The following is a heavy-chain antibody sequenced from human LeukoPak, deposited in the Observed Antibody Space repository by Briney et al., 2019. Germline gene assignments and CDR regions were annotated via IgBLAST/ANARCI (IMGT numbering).Heavy chain of an antibody. CDR2: INLDGNDK. CDR1: GFIFSSHW. Sequence: GGSLRLSCAASGFIFSSHWMSWVRQAPGNGLEWVANINLDGNDKNYVDSVKGRFTISRDNAKNSLYLQMNSLRAEDTAMYYCVRSGSYFSKWGQGTLVTVSS. J-gene: IGHJ4*02. CDR3: VRSGSYFSK. V-gene: IGHV3-7*01. D-gene: IGHD1-26*01.